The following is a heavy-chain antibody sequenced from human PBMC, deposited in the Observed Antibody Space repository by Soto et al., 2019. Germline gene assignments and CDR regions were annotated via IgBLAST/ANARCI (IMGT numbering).Heavy chain of an antibody. D-gene: IGHD3-10*01. Sequence: ASVKVSGKATTYTCTSYDSNWVRQATGQGLEWMGWMNPNSGNTGYAQKYQGRVTMTRNTSISTAYKELSSLRSEDTAVYYCRFCSRWFDRWGQGTLVTVSS. CDR2: MNPNSGNT. J-gene: IGHJ5*02. V-gene: IGHV1-8*01. CDR1: TYTCTSYD. CDR3: RFCSRWFDR.